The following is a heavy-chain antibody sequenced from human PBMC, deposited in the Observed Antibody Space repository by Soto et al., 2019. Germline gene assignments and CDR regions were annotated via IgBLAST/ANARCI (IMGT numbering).Heavy chain of an antibody. D-gene: IGHD3-22*01. V-gene: IGHV1-69*06. Sequence: VASVKVSCKASGGTFSSYAISWVRQAPGQGLEWMGGIIPIFGTANYAQKFQGRVTITADKSTSTAYMELSSLRSEDTAVYYCAREDYYDSSGQGYFQHWGQGTLVTVSS. J-gene: IGHJ1*01. CDR3: AREDYYDSSGQGYFQH. CDR2: IIPIFGTA. CDR1: GGTFSSYA.